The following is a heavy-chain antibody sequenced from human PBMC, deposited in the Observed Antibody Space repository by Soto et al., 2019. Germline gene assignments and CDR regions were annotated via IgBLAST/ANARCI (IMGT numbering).Heavy chain of an antibody. D-gene: IGHD1-7*01. CDR3: AKDRVGGTFYTPLGF. Sequence: SCQASDVNFDNYGMHWVRQAPGKGLEWVAVITYDGSFQYYADSVKGRFTISRDNSKNTLFLHLNTLKPEDTAVYHCAKDRVGGTFYTPLGFWGQGTLVTVSS. CDR2: ITYDGSFQ. V-gene: IGHV3-30*18. CDR1: DVNFDNYG. J-gene: IGHJ4*02.